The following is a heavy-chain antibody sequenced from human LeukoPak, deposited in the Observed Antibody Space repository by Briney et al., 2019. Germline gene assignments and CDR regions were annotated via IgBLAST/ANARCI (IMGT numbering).Heavy chain of an antibody. CDR2: ISYSGST. Sequence: PSETLSLTCTVSGGSISSYYWSWIRQSPGKGLEWIGYISYSGSTNYNPSLKSRVTISVDTSKNQFSLRLRSVAAADTAVYYCARTVGATSTSFDYWGQGTLVTVFS. V-gene: IGHV4-59*08. CDR1: GGSISSYY. J-gene: IGHJ4*02. D-gene: IGHD1-26*01. CDR3: ARTVGATSTSFDY.